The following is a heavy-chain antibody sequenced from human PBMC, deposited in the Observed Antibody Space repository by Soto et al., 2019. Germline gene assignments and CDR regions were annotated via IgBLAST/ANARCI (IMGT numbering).Heavy chain of an antibody. V-gene: IGHV4-34*01. D-gene: IGHD3-16*01. CDR2: INHSGST. J-gene: IGHJ6*02. CDR3: ARSPGWARVGGGYGMDV. CDR1: GGSFSGYY. Sequence: QVQLQQWGAGLLKPSETLSLTCAVYGGSFSGYYWSWIRQPPGKGLEWIGEINHSGSTNYNPSLKSRVTISVDTSKNQFSLKLSSVTAADTAVYYCARSPGWARVGGGYGMDVWGQGTTVTVSS.